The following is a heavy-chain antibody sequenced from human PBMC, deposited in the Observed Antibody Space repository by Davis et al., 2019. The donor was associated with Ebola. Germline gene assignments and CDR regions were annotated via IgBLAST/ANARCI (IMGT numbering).Heavy chain of an antibody. CDR1: GYTFTGYY. D-gene: IGHD3-3*01. CDR3: ARDHDFWSGYYHPPRLRMCSPSYQGYAE. CDR2: INPNSGGT. J-gene: IGHJ1*01. V-gene: IGHV1-2*02. Sequence: ASVKVSCKASGYTFTGYYMHWVRQAPGQGLEWMGWINPNSGGTNYAQKFQGRVTMTRDTSISTAYMELSRLRSDDTAVYYCARDHDFWSGYYHPPRLRMCSPSYQGYAE.